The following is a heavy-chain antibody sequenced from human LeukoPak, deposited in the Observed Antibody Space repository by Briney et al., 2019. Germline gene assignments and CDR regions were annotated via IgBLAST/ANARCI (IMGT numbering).Heavy chain of an antibody. CDR2: ISISGSTI. J-gene: IGHJ4*02. D-gene: IGHD5-18*01. CDR3: ARYSYGYPNYYFDY. Sequence: GGSLRLSCAASGFTFSDYYMSWIRQAPGKGLEWVSYISISGSTIYYADSVKGRFTISRDNAKNSLYLQMNSLRAEDTAVYYCARYSYGYPNYYFDYWGQGTLVTVSS. V-gene: IGHV3-11*01. CDR1: GFTFSDYY.